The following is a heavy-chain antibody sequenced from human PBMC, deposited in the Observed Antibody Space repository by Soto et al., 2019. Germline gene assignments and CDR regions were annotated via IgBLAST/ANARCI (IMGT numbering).Heavy chain of an antibody. D-gene: IGHD3-3*01. V-gene: IGHV1-69*13. J-gene: IGHJ6*02. CDR2: IIPIFGTA. CDR3: ARVPRITIFGVVVDPSMDV. Sequence: SVKVSCKASGGTFSSYAISWVRQAPGQGLEWMGGIIPIFGTANYAQKFQGRVTITADESTSTAYMELSSLRSEDTAVYYCARVPRITIFGVVVDPSMDVWGQGTTVTVS. CDR1: GGTFSSYA.